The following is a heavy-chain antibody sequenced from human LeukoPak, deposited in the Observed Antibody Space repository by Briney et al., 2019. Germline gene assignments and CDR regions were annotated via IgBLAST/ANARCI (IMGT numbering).Heavy chain of an antibody. CDR1: GFTFSSYE. J-gene: IGHJ4*02. V-gene: IGHV3-48*03. Sequence: PGGSLRLSCAASGFTFSSYEMNWVRQAPGKGLEWVSYISTSGNTRYYADSVKGRFTISRDNAKNPLYLQMNSLRVEDTAVYYCARELSGTTSYYFDYWGQGTLVTVSS. D-gene: IGHD1-7*01. CDR3: ARELSGTTSYYFDY. CDR2: ISTSGNTR.